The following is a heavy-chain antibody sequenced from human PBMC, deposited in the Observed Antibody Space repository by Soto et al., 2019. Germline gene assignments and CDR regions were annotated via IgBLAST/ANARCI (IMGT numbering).Heavy chain of an antibody. D-gene: IGHD3-10*01. CDR2: ISGSGGST. CDR3: AKDKGLLLWFGESTNAFDI. CDR1: GFTFSSYA. J-gene: IGHJ3*02. V-gene: IGHV3-23*01. Sequence: GGSLRLSCAASGFTFSSYAMSWVRQAPGKGLEWVSAISGSGGSTYYADSVEGRFTISRDNSKNTLYLQMNSLRAEDTAVYYCAKDKGLLLWFGESTNAFDIWGQGTMVTVSS.